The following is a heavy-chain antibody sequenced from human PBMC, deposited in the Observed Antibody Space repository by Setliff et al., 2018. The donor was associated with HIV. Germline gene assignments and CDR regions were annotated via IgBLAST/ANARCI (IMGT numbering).Heavy chain of an antibody. CDR2: INHSGST. J-gene: IGHJ6*03. CDR3: ARVPTGPYYYYMDV. CDR1: GGSFSGYY. Sequence: SETLSLTCAVYGGSFSGYYWSWIRQPPGKGLEWIGEINHSGSTNYNPSLKSRVTISVDTSKNQFSLKLSSVTAADTAVYYCARVPTGPYYYYMDVWGKGTTVTVSS. V-gene: IGHV4-34*01.